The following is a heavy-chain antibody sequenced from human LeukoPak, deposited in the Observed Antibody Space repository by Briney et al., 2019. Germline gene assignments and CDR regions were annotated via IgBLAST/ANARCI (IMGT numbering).Heavy chain of an antibody. J-gene: IGHJ5*02. CDR1: GFTVSSNY. CDR3: ARGRYYYGSGSYYSRGGQSDP. V-gene: IGHV3-53*01. Sequence: GGSLRLSCAASGFTVSSNYMSWVRQAPGKGLEWVSVIYSGGSTYYADSVKGRFTISRDNSKNTLYLQMNSLRAEDTAVYYSARGRYYYGSGSYYSRGGQSDPWGQGTLVTVSS. CDR2: IYSGGST. D-gene: IGHD3-10*01.